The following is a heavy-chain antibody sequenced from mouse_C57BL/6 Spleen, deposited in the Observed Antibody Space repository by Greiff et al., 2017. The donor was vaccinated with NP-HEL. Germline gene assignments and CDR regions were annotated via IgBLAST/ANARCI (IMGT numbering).Heavy chain of an antibody. D-gene: IGHD2-3*01. CDR1: GFTFTDYY. J-gene: IGHJ2*01. V-gene: IGHV7-3*01. Sequence: EVKLMESGGGLVQPGGSLSLSCAASGFTFTDYYMSWVRQPPGKALEWLGFIRNKANGYTTEYSASVKGRFTISRDNSQSILYLQMNALRAEDSATYYCARLDGYYHFDYWGQGTTLTVSS. CDR3: ARLDGYYHFDY. CDR2: IRNKANGYTT.